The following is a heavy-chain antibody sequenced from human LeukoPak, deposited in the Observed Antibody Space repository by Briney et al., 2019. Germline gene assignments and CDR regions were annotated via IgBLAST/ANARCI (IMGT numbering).Heavy chain of an antibody. Sequence: PGGSLRLSCAASGFTFSSYAMHWVRQAPGKGLEWVAVISYDGSNKYYADSVKGRFTISRDNSKNTLYLQMDSLRAEDTAVYYCAKIQTYYYDSSGYYPSLFDYWGQGTLVTVSS. CDR2: ISYDGSNK. J-gene: IGHJ4*02. D-gene: IGHD3-22*01. CDR3: AKIQTYYYDSSGYYPSLFDY. V-gene: IGHV3-30-3*02. CDR1: GFTFSSYA.